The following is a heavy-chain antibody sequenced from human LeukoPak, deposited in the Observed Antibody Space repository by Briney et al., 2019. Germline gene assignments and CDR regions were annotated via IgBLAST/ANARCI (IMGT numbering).Heavy chain of an antibody. CDR3: ARTPSVYCSGGNCYPGHFDY. CDR2: IYHSGST. D-gene: IGHD2-15*01. V-gene: IGHV4-4*02. CDR1: GGSISSSNW. J-gene: IGHJ4*02. Sequence: PSETLSLTCAVSGGSISSSNWWSWVRQPPGKGLEWIGEIYHSGSTNYNPSLKSRVTISVDKSKNQFSLKLSSVTAADTAVYYCARTPSVYCSGGNCYPGHFDYWGQGTLVTVSS.